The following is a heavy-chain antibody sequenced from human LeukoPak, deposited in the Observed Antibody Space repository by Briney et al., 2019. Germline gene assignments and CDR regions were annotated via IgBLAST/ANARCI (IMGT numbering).Heavy chain of an antibody. CDR2: ISSSSSTI. CDR1: GFSFSRYS. J-gene: IGHJ4*02. D-gene: IGHD6-19*01. Sequence: GGSLRLSCAASGFSFSRYSMNWVRQAPGKGLEWVSYISSSSSTIYYADSVKGRFTISRDNAKNSLYLQMNSLRAEDTAVYYCARGPAVAGPYYFDYWGQGTLVTVSS. CDR3: ARGPAVAGPYYFDY. V-gene: IGHV3-48*04.